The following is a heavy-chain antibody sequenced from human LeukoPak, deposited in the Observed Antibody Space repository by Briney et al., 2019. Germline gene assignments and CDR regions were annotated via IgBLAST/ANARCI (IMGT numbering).Heavy chain of an antibody. CDR2: ISAYNGNT. CDR3: ARDGALKFGELLSSGFYYYYYYGMDV. J-gene: IGHJ6*02. Sequence: ASVKVSCKASGYTFTGYYMHWVRQAPGQGLEWMGWISAYNGNTNYAQKLQGRVTMTTDTSTSTAYMELRSLRSDDTAVYYCARDGALKFGELLSSGFYYYYYYGMDVWGQGTTVTVSS. CDR1: GYTFTGYY. D-gene: IGHD3-10*01. V-gene: IGHV1-18*01.